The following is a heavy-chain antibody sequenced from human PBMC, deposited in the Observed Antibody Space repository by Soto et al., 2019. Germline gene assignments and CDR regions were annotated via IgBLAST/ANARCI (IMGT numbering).Heavy chain of an antibody. J-gene: IGHJ6*02. D-gene: IGHD3-16*01. Sequence: QVQLQESGPVLMRPSQTLSLTCTVSDDSIDTFGFYWNWIRQVPGKGLEWIGHISYSGNTYFNPSLKNRALILLDTSKKQCSLKLNSLNVADTAVYYCAREDHVSGGVWYFPIHVWGQGASVTVSS. CDR1: DDSIDTFGFY. CDR3: AREDHVSGGVWYFPIHV. V-gene: IGHV4-31*03. CDR2: ISYSGNT.